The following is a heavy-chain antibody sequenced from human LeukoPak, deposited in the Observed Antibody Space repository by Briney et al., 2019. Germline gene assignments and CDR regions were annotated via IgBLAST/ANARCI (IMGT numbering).Heavy chain of an antibody. Sequence: AGGSLRLSCAASGFTFSSYGMHWVRQAPGKVLEWLAFIRYDGSNKYYADSVKGRFTISRDNSKNTLYLQMNSLRAEDTAVYYCAKGRYYYDSSGYYYGYWGQGTLVTVSS. J-gene: IGHJ4*02. V-gene: IGHV3-30*02. CDR3: AKGRYYYDSSGYYYGY. CDR2: IRYDGSNK. CDR1: GFTFSSYG. D-gene: IGHD3-22*01.